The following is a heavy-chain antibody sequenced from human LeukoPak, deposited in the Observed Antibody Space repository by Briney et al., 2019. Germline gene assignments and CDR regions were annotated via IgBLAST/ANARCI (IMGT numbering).Heavy chain of an antibody. Sequence: PGGSLRLSCAASGFTFSSYGMHWVRQAPGKGLEWVAVISYDGSNKYYADSVKGRFTISRDNSKNTLYLQMNSLRAEDTAVYYCARSGVGYDSSGYYYDYWGQGTLVTVSS. CDR3: ARSGVGYDSSGYYYDY. J-gene: IGHJ4*02. D-gene: IGHD3-22*01. CDR2: ISYDGSNK. V-gene: IGHV3-30*19. CDR1: GFTFSSYG.